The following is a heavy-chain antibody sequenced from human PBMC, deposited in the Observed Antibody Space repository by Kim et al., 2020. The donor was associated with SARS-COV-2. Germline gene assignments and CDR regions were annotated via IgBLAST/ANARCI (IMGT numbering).Heavy chain of an antibody. CDR1: GFTFSSYA. CDR2: ISSNGGST. V-gene: IGHV3-64D*06. Sequence: GGSLRLSCSASGFTFSSYAMHWVRQAPGKGLEYVSAISSNGGSTYYADSVKGRFTISRDNSKNTLYLQMSSLRAEDTAVYYCVKDRGPSISFWSGEKKPVDYWGQGTLVTVSS. J-gene: IGHJ4*02. CDR3: VKDRGPSISFWSGEKKPVDY. D-gene: IGHD3-3*01.